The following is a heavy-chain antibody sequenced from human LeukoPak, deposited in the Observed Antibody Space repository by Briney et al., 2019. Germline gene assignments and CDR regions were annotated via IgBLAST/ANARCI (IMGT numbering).Heavy chain of an antibody. CDR2: ISSSSSYI. CDR3: ARDKWLTTTHYFGY. D-gene: IGHD4-11*01. CDR1: GFTYSSYS. V-gene: IGHV3-21*01. Sequence: PGGSLRLSCAASGFTYSSYSMNWVRQAPGKGLEWVSSISSSSSYIYYADSVKGRFTISRDNAKNSVYLQMNSLRAEDTAVYYCARDKWLTTTHYFGYWGQGTLVTVSS. J-gene: IGHJ4*02.